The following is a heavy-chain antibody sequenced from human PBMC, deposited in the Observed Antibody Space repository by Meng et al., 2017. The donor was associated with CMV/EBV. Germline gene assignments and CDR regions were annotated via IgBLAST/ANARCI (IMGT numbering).Heavy chain of an antibody. Sequence: HVLGYCARLVYPSQTQSLTCTVSGGSTSSSSYFWGWFRQLPGKGLEWIGSIYYSGSTYYNPSLKSRVTISVDTSKNQFSLKLSSVTAADTAVYYCVTWLWFGELSGYYFDYWGQGTLVTVSS. D-gene: IGHD3-10*01. CDR3: VTWLWFGELSGYYFDY. J-gene: IGHJ4*02. CDR1: GGSTSSSSYF. V-gene: IGHV4-39*07. CDR2: IYYSGST.